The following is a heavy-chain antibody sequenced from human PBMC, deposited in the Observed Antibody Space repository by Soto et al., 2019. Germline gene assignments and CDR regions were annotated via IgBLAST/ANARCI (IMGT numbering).Heavy chain of an antibody. V-gene: IGHV4-59*01. CDR1: GGSISGDY. J-gene: IGHJ4*02. D-gene: IGHD1-26*01. CDR3: ARGKWYFDY. Sequence: QVQLQESGPGLVKPSETLSLTCAVSGGSISGDYWSWIRQPPGKGLECIGYIYYSGSTSYNPSLKGRVTLSVDTSKNQFSLILISVTAADTALYYCARGKWYFDYWGQGTLVTVSS. CDR2: IYYSGST.